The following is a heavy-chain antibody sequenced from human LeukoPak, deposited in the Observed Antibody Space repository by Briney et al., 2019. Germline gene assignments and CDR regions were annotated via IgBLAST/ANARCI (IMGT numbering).Heavy chain of an antibody. CDR3: TAGYLPAANYYYYYYMDV. V-gene: IGHV1-58*01. CDR1: GFTFTSSA. CDR2: IVVGSGNT. D-gene: IGHD2-2*01. J-gene: IGHJ6*03. Sequence: SVKVSCKASGFTFTSSAVQWVRQARGQRLEWIGGIVVGSGNTNYAQKFQERVTITRDMSTSTAYMELSSLRSEDTAVYYCTAGYLPAANYYYYYYMDVWGKGTTVTVSS.